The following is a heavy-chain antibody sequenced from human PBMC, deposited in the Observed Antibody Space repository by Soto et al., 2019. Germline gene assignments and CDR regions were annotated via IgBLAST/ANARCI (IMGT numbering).Heavy chain of an antibody. CDR3: ARDSGYDHQVDP. CDR1: CDTCSSFC. Sequence: AAVWVWCAASCDTCSSFCINSMQQAPGQGLEWMGWISAYNGNTNYAQKLQGRVTMTTDTSTSTAYMELRSLRSDDTAVYYCARDSGYDHQVDPWGQGTLVTVSS. D-gene: IGHD5-12*01. CDR2: ISAYNGNT. J-gene: IGHJ5*02. V-gene: IGHV1-18*01.